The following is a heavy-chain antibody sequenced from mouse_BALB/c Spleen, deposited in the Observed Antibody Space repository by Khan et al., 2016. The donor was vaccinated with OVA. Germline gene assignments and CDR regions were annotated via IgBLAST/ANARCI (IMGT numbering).Heavy chain of an antibody. D-gene: IGHD1-2*01. J-gene: IGHJ2*01. V-gene: IGHV3-2*02. CDR3: ARTARIKY. CDR2: ISYSGST. CDR1: GYSITSGYG. Sequence: QLEESGPGLVKPSQSLSLTCTVTGYSITSGYGWNWIRQFPGNKLEWMGYISYSGSTNYNPSLKSRISITLDKSKNQVFLQLNSVTTEYTATYYCARTARIKYWGQGTTLTVSS.